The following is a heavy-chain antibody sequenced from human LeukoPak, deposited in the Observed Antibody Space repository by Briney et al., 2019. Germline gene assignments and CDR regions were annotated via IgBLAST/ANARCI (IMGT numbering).Heavy chain of an antibody. V-gene: IGHV4-39*01. J-gene: IGHJ4*02. CDR2: IYCSGNT. Sequence: SETLSLTCTVSGASIRSTSYYWGWVRQPPGKGLEWLASIYCSGNTYYNPSLKNRVTISVDTSKQQVSLKLNSMAPADTAVYYCARVPDPNTVFDFWGQGALVTVSS. CDR3: ARVPDPNTVFDF. D-gene: IGHD1/OR15-1a*01. CDR1: GASIRSTSYY.